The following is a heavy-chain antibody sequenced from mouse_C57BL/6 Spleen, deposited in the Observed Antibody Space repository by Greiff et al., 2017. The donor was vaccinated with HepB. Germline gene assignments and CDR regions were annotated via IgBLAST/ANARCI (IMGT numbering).Heavy chain of an antibody. D-gene: IGHD1-1*02. CDR1: GFTFSDYG. CDR2: ISSGSSTI. V-gene: IGHV5-17*01. J-gene: IGHJ4*01. Sequence: EVKLMESGGGLVKPGGSLKLSCAASGFTFSDYGMHWVRQAPEKGLEWVAYISSGSSTIYYADTVKGRFTISRDNAKNTLFLQMTSLRSEDTAMYYCARKIWTSYAMDYWGQGTSVTVSS. CDR3: ARKIWTSYAMDY.